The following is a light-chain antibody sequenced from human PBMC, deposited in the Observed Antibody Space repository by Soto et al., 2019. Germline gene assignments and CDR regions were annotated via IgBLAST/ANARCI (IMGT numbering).Light chain of an antibody. V-gene: IGKV1-5*01. CDR2: DAS. CDR1: QSISSW. J-gene: IGKJ3*01. CDR3: QQYNSYSPGFT. Sequence: DIQMTQSPSTLSASVGDRVTITCRASQSISSWLAWYQQKPGKAPKLLIYDASSLEIGVPSRFSGSGSGTEFTLTISRLQPDDFATYYCQQYNSYSPGFTFGPGTKVDIK.